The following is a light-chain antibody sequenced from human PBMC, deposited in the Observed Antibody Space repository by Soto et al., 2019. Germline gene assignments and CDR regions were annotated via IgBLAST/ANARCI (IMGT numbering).Light chain of an antibody. J-gene: IGKJ1*01. Sequence: EIVLTQSPATLSLSPGERATLSCRASQSVSSYLVWYQQKPGQAPRLLIYDASNRATGIPARFSGSGSGTDFTLTISSLEPEDFAVYYGQQRGNWPLTFGQGTKVEIK. V-gene: IGKV3-11*01. CDR1: QSVSSY. CDR2: DAS. CDR3: QQRGNWPLT.